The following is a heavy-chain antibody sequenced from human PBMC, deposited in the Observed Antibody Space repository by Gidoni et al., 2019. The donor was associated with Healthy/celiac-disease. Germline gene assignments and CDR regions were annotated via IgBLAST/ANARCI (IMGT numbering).Heavy chain of an antibody. V-gene: IGHV3-9*01. J-gene: IGHJ4*02. Sequence: EVQLVESGGGVVQPGRSVRLACAASGFTFDDDAMHWVRPAPGKGLELVSGISWNSGSIGYADSVKGRFTISRDNAKNSLYLQMNSLRAEDTALYYCAKDRYYVWGSYCPTFDYWGQGTLVTVSS. CDR1: GFTFDDDA. CDR2: ISWNSGSI. D-gene: IGHD3-16*01. CDR3: AKDRYYVWGSYCPTFDY.